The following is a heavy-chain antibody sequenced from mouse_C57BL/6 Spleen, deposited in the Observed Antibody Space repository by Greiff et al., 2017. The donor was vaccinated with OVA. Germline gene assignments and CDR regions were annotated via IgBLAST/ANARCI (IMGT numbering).Heavy chain of an antibody. V-gene: IGHV1-69*01. CDR3: DFTTVAVMDY. CDR1: GYTFTSYW. CDR2: IDPSDSYT. Sequence: QVQLQQPGAELVMPGASVKLSCKASGYTFTSYWMHWVKQRPGQGLEWIGEIDPSDSYTNYNQKFKGKSTLTVDKSSSTAYMQLSSLTSEDSAVYYCDFTTVAVMDYWGQGTSVTVSS. J-gene: IGHJ4*01. D-gene: IGHD1-1*01.